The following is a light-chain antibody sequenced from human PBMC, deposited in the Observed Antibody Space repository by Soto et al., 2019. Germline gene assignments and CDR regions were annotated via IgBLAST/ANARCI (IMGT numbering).Light chain of an antibody. CDR3: QSYDSSLSYV. Sequence: QSVLTRPPSVSGAPGQRVTISCTGSSSNIGAGYDVHWYQQLPGTAPKLLIYGNSNRPSGVPDRFSGSKSGTSASLAITGLQAEDDADYYCQSYDSSLSYVFGIGTKLTVL. V-gene: IGLV1-40*01. CDR1: SSNIGAGYD. J-gene: IGLJ1*01. CDR2: GNS.